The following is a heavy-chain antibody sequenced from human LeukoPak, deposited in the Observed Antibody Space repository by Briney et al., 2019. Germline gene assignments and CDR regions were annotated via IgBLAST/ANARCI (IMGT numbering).Heavy chain of an antibody. V-gene: IGHV4-59*08. CDR2: IYYSGST. D-gene: IGHD3-10*01. CDR1: GGSISSYY. Sequence: SETLSLTCAVSGGSISSYYWSWIRQPPGKGLEWVGYIYYSGSTNYSPSLKSRVTISVDTSKNQFSLKLTSVTAADTAVYYCARHGPYTSGSYSFDYWGQGTLVTVSS. CDR3: ARHGPYTSGSYSFDY. J-gene: IGHJ4*02.